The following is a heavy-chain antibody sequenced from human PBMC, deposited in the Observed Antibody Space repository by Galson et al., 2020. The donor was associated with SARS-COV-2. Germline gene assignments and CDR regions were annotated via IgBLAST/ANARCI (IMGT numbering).Heavy chain of an antibody. CDR1: DGAITGHY. CDR3: AKLAAGRRSSEDY. D-gene: IGHD1-26*01. J-gene: IGHJ4*02. Sequence: ETSETLSLTCTVSDGAITGHYWSWIRQPPGKGLEWIGYIYYGGSATYNPSLKSRVAISLDTPKNQFSLKFASVTAADTAVYYSAKLAAGRRSSEDYCGQGTLVSVSS. CDR2: IYYGGSA. V-gene: IGHV4-59*08.